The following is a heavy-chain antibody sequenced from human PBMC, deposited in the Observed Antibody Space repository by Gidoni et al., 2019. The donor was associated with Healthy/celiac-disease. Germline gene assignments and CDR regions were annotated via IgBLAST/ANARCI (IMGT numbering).Heavy chain of an antibody. Sequence: QVQLVQSGAEVKKPGSSVKVSCQASGGTFSSYAISWVRQAPGQGIEWMGGIIPIFGIANYAQKFQGRVTITADKSTSTAYMELSSLRSEDTAVYYCAKRVYCSSTSCPVGGYYYGMDVWGQGTTVTVSS. J-gene: IGHJ6*02. D-gene: IGHD2-2*01. V-gene: IGHV1-69*17. CDR1: GGTFSSYA. CDR3: AKRVYCSSTSCPVGGYYYGMDV. CDR2: IIPIFGIA.